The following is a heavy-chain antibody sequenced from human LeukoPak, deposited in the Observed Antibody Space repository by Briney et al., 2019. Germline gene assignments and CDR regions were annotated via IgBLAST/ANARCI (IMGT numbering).Heavy chain of an antibody. J-gene: IGHJ4*02. Sequence: SQTLSLTCTVSGGSITSGYYWSWIRQHPGKGLEWIGYIYYSGNTYYNPSLKSRVIISVHTSKNQFSLKLSSVTAADTAVYYCARHGGQWLETQFDYWGQGILVTVSS. CDR2: IYYSGNT. V-gene: IGHV4-31*03. CDR1: GGSITSGYY. D-gene: IGHD6-19*01. CDR3: ARHGGQWLETQFDY.